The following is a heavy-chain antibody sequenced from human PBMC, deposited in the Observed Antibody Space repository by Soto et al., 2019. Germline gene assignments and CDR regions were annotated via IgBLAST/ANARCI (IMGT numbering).Heavy chain of an antibody. V-gene: IGHV5-51*01. D-gene: IGHD3-22*01. Sequence: PGESLKISCKGSGYNFANYWIGWVRQMPGKGLEWMGMIFPGDSDTKKSPSLQGQITMSVDKSNSSAYLQWRSLKASDTAMYHCAAGYDTGLDAFDIWGQGTMVTVSS. J-gene: IGHJ3*02. CDR1: GYNFANYW. CDR3: AAGYDTGLDAFDI. CDR2: IFPGDSDT.